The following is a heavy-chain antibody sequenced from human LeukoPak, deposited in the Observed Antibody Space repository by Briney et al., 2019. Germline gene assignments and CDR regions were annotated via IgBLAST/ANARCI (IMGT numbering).Heavy chain of an antibody. Sequence: GASVKVSCKASGYTFTNHGISWVRQAPGQGLEWVGWISVYNGNTNYAQKFQGRVTMTTDTSTRTAYMELRSLRSDDTAVYYCAREVEQWLVRGGDYWGQGTLVTVSS. J-gene: IGHJ4*02. CDR1: GYTFTNHG. CDR3: AREVEQWLVRGGDY. D-gene: IGHD6-19*01. V-gene: IGHV1-18*01. CDR2: ISVYNGNT.